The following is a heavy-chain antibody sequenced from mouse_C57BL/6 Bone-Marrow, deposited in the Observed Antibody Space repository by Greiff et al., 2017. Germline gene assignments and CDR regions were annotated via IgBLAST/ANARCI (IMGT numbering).Heavy chain of an antibody. CDR2: INPGSGGT. J-gene: IGHJ2*01. CDR3: ARWGYGSLVLFDD. CDR1: GYAFTNYL. Sequence: QVQLKESGAELVRPGTSVKVSCKASGYAFTNYLIEWVKQRPGQGLEWIGVINPGSGGTNYNEKFKGKATLTADKSSSTAYMQLSSLTSADSAVYFCARWGYGSLVLFDDWGQGTTLTVSS. V-gene: IGHV1-54*01. D-gene: IGHD1-1*01.